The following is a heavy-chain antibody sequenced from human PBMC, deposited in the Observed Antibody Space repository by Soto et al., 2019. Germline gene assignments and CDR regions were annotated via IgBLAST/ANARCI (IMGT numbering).Heavy chain of an antibody. D-gene: IGHD3-10*01. CDR2: IYYSGST. CDR3: ARSVTP. J-gene: IGHJ5*02. V-gene: IGHV4-31*03. Sequence: QVQLQESGPGLVKPSQTLSLTCTVSGGSISSGGYYWNWIRQHPGKGLEWIGYIYYSGSTYYNPSPKGRVNITVKPSKDQFSLKLTSVTAADTAVYYCARSVTPWGQGTLVTVSS. CDR1: GGSISSGGYY.